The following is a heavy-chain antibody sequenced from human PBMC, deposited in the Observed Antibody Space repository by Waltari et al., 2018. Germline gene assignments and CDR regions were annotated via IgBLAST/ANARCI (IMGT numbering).Heavy chain of an antibody. CDR2: TIASSGST. CDR1: GFIFRSFA. CDR3: TKMRRNLPRDIIDN. Sequence: EVQLLESGGGLVQRGGSPRLSCAVPGFIFRSFAISWVRPAPGKGLEGVAGTIASSGSTYYADSVQGRFTISRDNSKKRVFLQMNSLRAEDTATYYCTKMRRNLPRDIIDNWGQGTQVIIAS. J-gene: IGHJ4*02. V-gene: IGHV3-23*01.